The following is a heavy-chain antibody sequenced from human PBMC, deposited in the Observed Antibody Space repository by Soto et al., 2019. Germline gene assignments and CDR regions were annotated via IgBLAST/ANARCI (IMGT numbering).Heavy chain of an antibody. CDR1: GFTFSSYA. D-gene: IGHD3-10*01. Sequence: GGSLRLSCAASGFTFSSYAMSWVRQAPGKGLEWVSAISGSGGSTYYADSVKGRFTISRDNSKNTLYLQMNSLRAEDTAVYYCAKDLRRITMVRGALGGAFDIWGQGTMVTVSS. J-gene: IGHJ3*02. CDR2: ISGSGGST. CDR3: AKDLRRITMVRGALGGAFDI. V-gene: IGHV3-23*01.